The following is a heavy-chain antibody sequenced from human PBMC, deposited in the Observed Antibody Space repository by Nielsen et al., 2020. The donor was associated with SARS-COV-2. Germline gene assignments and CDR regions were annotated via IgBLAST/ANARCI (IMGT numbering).Heavy chain of an antibody. CDR2: ISWNSGSI. V-gene: IGHV3-9*01. J-gene: IGHJ3*02. D-gene: IGHD4-17*01. CDR1: GFTFDDYA. CDR3: AKLPTGQGAFDI. Sequence: SLKISCAASGFTFDDYAMHWVRQAPGKGLEWVSGISWNSGSIGYADSVKGRFTISRDNAKNSQYLQMNSLRAEDTALYYCAKLPTGQGAFDIWGQGTMVTVSS.